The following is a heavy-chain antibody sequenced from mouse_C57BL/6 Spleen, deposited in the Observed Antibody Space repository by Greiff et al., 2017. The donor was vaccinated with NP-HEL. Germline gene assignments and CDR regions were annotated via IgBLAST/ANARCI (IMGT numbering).Heavy chain of an antibody. CDR2: INPNYGTT. CDR3: ARSIYYGNYGDLYY. J-gene: IGHJ2*01. CDR1: GYSFNDYN. Sequence: VQLQQSGPELVKPGASVKISCKASGYSFNDYNMNWVKQSNGKSLEWIGVINPNYGTTSYNQKFKGKATLTVDQSSSTAYMQLNSLTSEDSAVYYCARSIYYGNYGDLYYWGQGTTLTVSS. V-gene: IGHV1-39*01. D-gene: IGHD2-1*01.